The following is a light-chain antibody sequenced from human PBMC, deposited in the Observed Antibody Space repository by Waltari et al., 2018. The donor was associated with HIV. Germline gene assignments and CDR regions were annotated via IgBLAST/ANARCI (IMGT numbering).Light chain of an antibody. CDR3: QQYGSSPWT. CDR1: KSVSSSY. CDR2: GAS. Sequence: EIVLTQSPGTLSLSPGERATLSCRASKSVSSSYLAWYQQKPGQAPSLLIYGASRRATGIPDRFSGSGSGTDFTLTISRLEPEDFAVYYCQQYGSSPWTFGQGTKVEIK. J-gene: IGKJ1*01. V-gene: IGKV3-20*01.